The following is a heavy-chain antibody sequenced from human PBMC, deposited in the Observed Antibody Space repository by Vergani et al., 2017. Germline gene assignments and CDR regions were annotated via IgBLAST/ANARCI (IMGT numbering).Heavy chain of an antibody. V-gene: IGHV3-23*04. Sequence: EVQLVESGGGLVQPGGSLRLSCAASGFTFNSYNMNWVRQAPGKGLEWVSAISGSGGSTYYADSVKGRFTISRDNSKNTLYLQMNSLRAEDTAVYYCAKDTPPIVVVPAAPHDAFDIWGQGTMVTVSS. CDR3: AKDTPPIVVVPAAPHDAFDI. CDR2: ISGSGGST. D-gene: IGHD2-2*01. J-gene: IGHJ3*02. CDR1: GFTFNSYN.